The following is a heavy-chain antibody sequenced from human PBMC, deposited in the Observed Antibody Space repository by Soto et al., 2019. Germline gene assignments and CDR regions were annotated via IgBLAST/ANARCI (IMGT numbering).Heavy chain of an antibody. CDR1: SGSISSSNW. CDR2: IYHSGST. Sequence: QVQLQESGPGLVKPSGTLSLTCAVSSGSISSSNWWSWVRQPPGKGLEWIGEIYHSGSTNYNPSLKIRVTISVDKSKNQCSLKLSSVTAADTAVYYCARATNSELHDYYYYYMDVWGKGTTVTVSS. D-gene: IGHD1-7*01. V-gene: IGHV4-4*02. CDR3: ARATNSELHDYYYYYMDV. J-gene: IGHJ6*03.